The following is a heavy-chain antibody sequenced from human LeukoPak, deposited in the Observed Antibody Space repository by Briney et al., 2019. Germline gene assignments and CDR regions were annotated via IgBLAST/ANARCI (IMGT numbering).Heavy chain of an antibody. CDR3: ASGFWSGYPQNHFDY. Sequence: VASLKVSCKPSGGTFSSYAIRWVRQAPRQGLEWMGGIIPIFGTANYAQKFQGRVTITADESTSTAYMEMSSLRSEDTAVYYCASGFWSGYPQNHFDYWGQGTLVTVSS. D-gene: IGHD3-3*01. CDR2: IIPIFGTA. J-gene: IGHJ4*02. V-gene: IGHV1-69*13. CDR1: GGTFSSYA.